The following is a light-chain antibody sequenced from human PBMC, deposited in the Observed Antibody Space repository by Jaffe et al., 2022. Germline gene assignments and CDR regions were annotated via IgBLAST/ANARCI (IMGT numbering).Light chain of an antibody. CDR2: GKN. J-gene: IGLJ2*01. V-gene: IGLV3-19*01. CDR3: HSRDDRGHPPVL. CDR1: SLETYY. Sequence: SSELTQDAAVSVALGQTVRITCQGTSLETYYATWYQQKPGQAPMVVIYGKNVRPSGIPDRFSGSNSGNTATLTITGTQAEDEADYYCHSRDDRGHPPVLFGGGTKLTVL.